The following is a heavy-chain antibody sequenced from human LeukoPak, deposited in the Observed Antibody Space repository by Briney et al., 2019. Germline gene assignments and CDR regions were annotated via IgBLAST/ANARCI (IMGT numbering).Heavy chain of an antibody. J-gene: IGHJ5*02. Sequence: PGGSLRLSCAASGFTFSSYEMNWVRQAPGKGLEWISYIGSGGSTIYNADSVKGRFTISRDNAKNSLYLQMNSLRAEDKAVYYCARINIRWFDPWGQGTLVTVSS. CDR1: GFTFSSYE. V-gene: IGHV3-48*03. D-gene: IGHD3-10*01. CDR2: IGSGGSTI. CDR3: ARINIRWFDP.